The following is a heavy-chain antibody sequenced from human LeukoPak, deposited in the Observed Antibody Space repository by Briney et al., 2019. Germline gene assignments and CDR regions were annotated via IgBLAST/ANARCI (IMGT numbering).Heavy chain of an antibody. CDR1: GYTFSSYG. V-gene: IGHV1-18*01. CDR2: IGVHNGNT. D-gene: IGHD2-21*02. Sequence: ASVKVSCKASGYTFSSYGISWVRQAPGQGLEWMGWIGVHNGNTNYAEKFQGRVTMTTDTSTSTAYMELRSLRYDDTAVYYCARKAYCGGDWYSVDAFDIWGQGTMVTVSS. CDR3: ARKAYCGGDWYSVDAFDI. J-gene: IGHJ3*02.